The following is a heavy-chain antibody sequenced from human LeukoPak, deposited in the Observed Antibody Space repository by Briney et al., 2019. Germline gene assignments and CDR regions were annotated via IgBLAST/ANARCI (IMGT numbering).Heavy chain of an antibody. Sequence: GGSLRLSCAASGFTFSNYGLSWVRQAPGKGLEWVSGITGSGGSTYCADSVKGRFTISRDNSKNTLYLQMNSLRAEDTAIYYCARDERLLSFLKWGQGTLVTVSS. V-gene: IGHV3-23*01. D-gene: IGHD3-3*01. CDR2: ITGSGGST. CDR3: ARDERLLSFLK. J-gene: IGHJ4*02. CDR1: GFTFSNYG.